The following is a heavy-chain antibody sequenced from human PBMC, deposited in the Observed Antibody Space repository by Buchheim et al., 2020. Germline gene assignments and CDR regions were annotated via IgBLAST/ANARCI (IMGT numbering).Heavy chain of an antibody. CDR3: ARGGLWGSYGMDV. CDR2: ISSSRGNSI. CDR1: GFTFSDYY. J-gene: IGHJ6*02. V-gene: IGHV3-11*01. Sequence: QVQLVESGGGLVKPGGSLRLSCAASGFTFSDYYMSWIRQAPGKGLDWVSYISSSRGNSIYYADYVRGRFTISRDNAKASLYLQMNSLRAEDTAVYYCARGGLWGSYGMDVWGQGTT. D-gene: IGHD2-21*01.